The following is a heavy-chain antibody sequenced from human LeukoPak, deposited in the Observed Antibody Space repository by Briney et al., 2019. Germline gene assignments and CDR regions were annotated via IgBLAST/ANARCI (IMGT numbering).Heavy chain of an antibody. D-gene: IGHD2-15*01. Sequence: RGSLRLSCAASGFTFIPYWLHWVRQVTGKGLVWVSRIKGDGSSRAYADFVKGRFTISRDNDKNTLYLQMNSLRAEDTAVYYCAREFQPTSGFDYWGQGALVTVSS. J-gene: IGHJ4*02. CDR1: GFTFIPYW. CDR3: AREFQPTSGFDY. CDR2: IKGDGSSR. V-gene: IGHV3-74*01.